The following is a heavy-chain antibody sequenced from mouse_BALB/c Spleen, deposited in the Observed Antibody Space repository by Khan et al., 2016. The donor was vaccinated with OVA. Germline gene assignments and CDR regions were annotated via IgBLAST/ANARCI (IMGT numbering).Heavy chain of an antibody. CDR3: ARWFDGYSSLYAMDY. CDR1: GFSLTNYG. D-gene: IGHD2-3*01. V-gene: IGHV2-6*02. Sequence: VQLQQSGPGLVAPSQSLSITCTVSGFSLTNYGVHWVRQPPGKGLEWLVVIWSDGSTNYNSVLKSRLSISKDNSKRQVFLKMNSLQTDDTAMYYCARWFDGYSSLYAMDYWGQGTSVTVSS. CDR2: IWSDGST. J-gene: IGHJ4*01.